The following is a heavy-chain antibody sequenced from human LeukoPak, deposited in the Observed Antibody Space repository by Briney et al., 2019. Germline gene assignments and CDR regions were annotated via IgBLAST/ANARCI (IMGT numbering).Heavy chain of an antibody. Sequence: PGGSLRLSCAASGFTFSNYRMNWVRQAPGKGLEWVSSISSSSIYIYYADSLKGRFTISRDNAKNSLYLQMNSLRVEDTAVYYCARGRDGYNLVDAFDIWGQGIMVIVSS. J-gene: IGHJ3*02. CDR1: GFTFSNYR. V-gene: IGHV3-21*01. D-gene: IGHD5-24*01. CDR2: ISSSSIYI. CDR3: ARGRDGYNLVDAFDI.